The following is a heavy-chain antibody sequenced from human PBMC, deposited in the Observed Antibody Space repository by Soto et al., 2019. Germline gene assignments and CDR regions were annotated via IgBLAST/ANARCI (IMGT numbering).Heavy chain of an antibody. V-gene: IGHV3-15*01. Sequence: GGSLRLSCAASGFTFSNAWMSWVRQAPGKGLEWVGRIKSKTDGGTTDYAAPVKGRFTISRDDSKNTLYLQMNSLKTEDTAVYYCTTEGYDYIWGSYHYRIDYWGQGTLVTVSS. CDR3: TTEGYDYIWGSYHYRIDY. CDR2: IKSKTDGGTT. D-gene: IGHD3-16*02. CDR1: GFTFSNAW. J-gene: IGHJ4*02.